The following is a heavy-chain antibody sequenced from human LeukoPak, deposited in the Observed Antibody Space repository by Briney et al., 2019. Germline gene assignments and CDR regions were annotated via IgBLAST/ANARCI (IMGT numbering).Heavy chain of an antibody. D-gene: IGHD1-1*01. CDR2: INPDGTAA. CDR3: AKGSNFAFDN. J-gene: IGHJ4*02. V-gene: IGHV3-74*01. Sequence: PGGSLRLSCAASGFSFSNFWMHRVRQAPGMGLVWVSQINPDGTAALYADSVKGRFTISRDNAKNTLYLQMNTLRADDTAVYYCAKGSNFAFDNWGQGILVTVSS. CDR1: GFSFSNFW.